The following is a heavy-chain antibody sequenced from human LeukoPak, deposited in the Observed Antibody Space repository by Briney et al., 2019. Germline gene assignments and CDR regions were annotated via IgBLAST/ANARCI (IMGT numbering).Heavy chain of an antibody. D-gene: IGHD3-22*01. CDR2: ISSSSSYI. CDR3: AREDDSSGYPYDY. Sequence: AGSLRLSCAASGFTFSSYSMNWVRQAPGKGLEWVSSISSSSSYIYYADSVKGRFSISRENARSSLYLQMNSLRAEGTAVYYCAREDDSSGYPYDYWGQGTLVTVSS. V-gene: IGHV3-21*01. CDR1: GFTFSSYS. J-gene: IGHJ4*02.